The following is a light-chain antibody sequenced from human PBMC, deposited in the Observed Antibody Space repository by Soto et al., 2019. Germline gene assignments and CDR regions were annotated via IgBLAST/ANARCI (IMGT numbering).Light chain of an antibody. CDR1: QTISNN. CDR2: GAS. CDR3: QQSSSAPLT. V-gene: IGKV1-39*01. Sequence: DIQVTQSPSSLSAFVXDRVTITCRTSQTISNNLNWYQQQPGKAPNLLIYGASSLQSGVPSRFSGSGSGTDFTLTISSLQPEDFATYFCQQSSSAPLTFVQGTKVDIK. J-gene: IGKJ1*01.